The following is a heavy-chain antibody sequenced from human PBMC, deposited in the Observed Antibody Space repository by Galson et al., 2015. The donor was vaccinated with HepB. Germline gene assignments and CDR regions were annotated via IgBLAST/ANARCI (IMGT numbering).Heavy chain of an antibody. CDR1: GYTFTSYG. J-gene: IGHJ5*02. D-gene: IGHD1-26*01. Sequence: SVKVSCKASGYTFTSYGISWVRQAPGQGLEWMGWISAYNGNTNYAQKLQGRVTMTTDTSTSTAYMELRSLRSDDTAVYYCASIVGATAPSNWFDPWGQGTLVTVSS. V-gene: IGHV1-18*04. CDR3: ASIVGATAPSNWFDP. CDR2: ISAYNGNT.